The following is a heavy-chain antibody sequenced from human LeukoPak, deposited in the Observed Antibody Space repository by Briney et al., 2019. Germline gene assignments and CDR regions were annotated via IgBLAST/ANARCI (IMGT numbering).Heavy chain of an antibody. CDR1: GGSISSGGYY. CDR3: AREPHPGGAFDY. J-gene: IGHJ4*02. V-gene: IGHV4-31*03. CDR2: IYYSGST. Sequence: SETLSLTCTVSGGSISSGGYYWSWIRQHPGKGLEWIGYIYYSGSTYYNPSLKSRVTISVDTSKNQFSLKLSSVTAADTAVYYCAREPHPGGAFDYWGQGTLVTVSS. D-gene: IGHD2-21*01.